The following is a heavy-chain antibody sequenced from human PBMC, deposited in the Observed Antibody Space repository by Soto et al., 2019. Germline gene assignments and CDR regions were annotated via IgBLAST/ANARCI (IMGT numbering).Heavy chain of an antibody. D-gene: IGHD5-12*01. CDR1: RFSIVNYW. Sequence: GGSLRLSCVASRFSIVNYWMTWVRQAPGRGLEWVANIKQDGTEIFYVDSVEGRFTISRDNAKNSLYLQMNSLRAEDTAVYYCARDGDGYSAYDTYWGQGTLVTVSS. V-gene: IGHV3-7*04. CDR3: ARDGDGYSAYDTY. CDR2: IKQDGTEI. J-gene: IGHJ4*02.